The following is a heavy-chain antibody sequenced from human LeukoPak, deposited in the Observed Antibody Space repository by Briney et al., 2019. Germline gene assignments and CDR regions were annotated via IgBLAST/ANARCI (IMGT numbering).Heavy chain of an antibody. CDR2: IIPIFGTA. Sequence: ASVKVSCKASGYTFTSYGISWVRQAPGQGLEWMGGIIPIFGTANYAQKFQGRVTITADESTSTAYMELSSLRSEDTAVYYCARDNRTPWSSSWNSWFDPWGQGTLVTVSS. D-gene: IGHD6-13*01. V-gene: IGHV1-69*13. CDR3: ARDNRTPWSSSWNSWFDP. J-gene: IGHJ5*02. CDR1: GYTFTSYG.